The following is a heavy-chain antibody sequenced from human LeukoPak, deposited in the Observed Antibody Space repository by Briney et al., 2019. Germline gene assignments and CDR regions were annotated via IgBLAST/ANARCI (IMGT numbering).Heavy chain of an antibody. V-gene: IGHV5-51*01. CDR2: IYPGDSDT. CDR1: GYSFTSYW. Sequence: GESMKISCKGCGYSFTSYWIGWVRQMPGKGLEWMGIIYPGDSDTRYSPSFQGQVTISADKSISTAYLQWSSLKASDTAMYYCASSNSQWLVLYWGQGTLVTVSS. D-gene: IGHD6-19*01. J-gene: IGHJ4*02. CDR3: ASSNSQWLVLY.